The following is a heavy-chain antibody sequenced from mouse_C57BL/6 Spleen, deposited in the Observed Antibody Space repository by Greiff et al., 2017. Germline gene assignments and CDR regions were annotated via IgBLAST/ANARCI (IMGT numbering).Heavy chain of an antibody. CDR1: GYTFTSYW. CDR3: ARNHYGSSSWYFDV. D-gene: IGHD1-1*01. Sequence: QVQLQQPGAELVRPGSSVKLSCTASGYTFTSYWMHWVKQRPIQGLEWIGNIDPSDSETHYNQKFKDKATLTVDKSSSTAYMQLSSLTSEDSAVYYCARNHYGSSSWYFDVWGTGTTVTVSS. V-gene: IGHV1-52*01. J-gene: IGHJ1*03. CDR2: IDPSDSET.